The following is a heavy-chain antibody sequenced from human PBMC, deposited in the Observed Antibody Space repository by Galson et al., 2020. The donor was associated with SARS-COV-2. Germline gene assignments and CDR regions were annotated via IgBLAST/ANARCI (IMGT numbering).Heavy chain of an antibody. Sequence: SETLSLTCTVSGGSISSGGYYWSWIRQHPGKGLEWIGYIYYSGSTYYNPSLKSRVTISVDTSKNQFSLKLSSVTAADTAVYYCARAEVDFWSGYYTYFAYWGQGTLVTVSS. V-gene: IGHV4-31*03. CDR1: GGSISSGGYY. D-gene: IGHD3-3*01. CDR2: IYYSGST. CDR3: ARAEVDFWSGYYTYFAY. J-gene: IGHJ4*02.